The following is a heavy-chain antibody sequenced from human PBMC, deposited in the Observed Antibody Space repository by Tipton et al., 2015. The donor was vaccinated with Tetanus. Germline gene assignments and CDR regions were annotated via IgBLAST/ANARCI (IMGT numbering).Heavy chain of an antibody. V-gene: IGHV4-30-2*01. CDR3: ASPIKQWLVPLDL. J-gene: IGHJ5*02. Sequence: TLSLTCAVSGALLSTGGSSWGWIRQPPGQGLEWIGYIYHTGRPYYNPSLRSRVTISAVGSKILISLNLTSVTAADTAIYYCASPIKQWLVPLDLWGHGILGTVSS. CDR1: GALLSTGGSS. CDR2: IYHTGRP. D-gene: IGHD6-19*01.